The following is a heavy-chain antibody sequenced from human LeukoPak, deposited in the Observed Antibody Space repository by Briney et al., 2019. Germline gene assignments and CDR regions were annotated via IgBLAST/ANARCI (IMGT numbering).Heavy chain of an antibody. CDR1: GGSISSYY. J-gene: IGHJ4*02. CDR3: ARNRSGPQQHKYYFDY. D-gene: IGHD2-21*01. V-gene: IGHV4-4*07. CDR2: IYTSGST. Sequence: SETLSLTCTVSGGSISSYYWSWIRQPAGKGLEWIGRIYTSGSTNYNPSLKSRVTMSVDTSKNQFSLKLSSVTAADTAVYYYARNRSGPQQHKYYFDYWGQGTLVTVSS.